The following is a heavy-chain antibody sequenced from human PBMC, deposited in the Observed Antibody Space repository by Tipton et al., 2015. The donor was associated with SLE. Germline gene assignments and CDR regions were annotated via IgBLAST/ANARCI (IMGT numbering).Heavy chain of an antibody. V-gene: IGHV3-33*01. J-gene: IGHJ4*02. Sequence: SLRLSCAASGFTFSSYGMHWVRQAPGKGLEWVAVIWYDGSNKYYADSVKGRFTISRDNSKNTLYLQMNSLRAEDAAVYYCAREGHSSSWYGYWGQGTLVTVSS. CDR3: AREGHSSSWYGY. CDR1: GFTFSSYG. CDR2: IWYDGSNK. D-gene: IGHD6-13*01.